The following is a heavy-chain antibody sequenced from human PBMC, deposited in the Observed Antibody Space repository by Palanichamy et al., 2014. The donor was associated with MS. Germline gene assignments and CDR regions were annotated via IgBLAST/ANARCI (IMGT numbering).Heavy chain of an antibody. V-gene: IGHV3-53*01. D-gene: IGHD6-13*01. CDR2: ITTGATT. Sequence: EWISTITTGATTYYADSGKGRFTISRDNSANTLYLQMNSLRVDDTAVYYCTRRASSSVEGWDDFWGQGTLVTVSS. CDR3: TRRASSSVEGWDDF. J-gene: IGHJ4*02.